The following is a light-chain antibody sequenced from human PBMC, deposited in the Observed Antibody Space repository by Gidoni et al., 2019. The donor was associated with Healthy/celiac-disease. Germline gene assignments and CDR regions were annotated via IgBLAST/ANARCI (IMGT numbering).Light chain of an antibody. CDR3: QQYNNWPYT. CDR2: GAY. Sequence: ETVISQSPATLSVSPGERATLSCRASQSVSSTLAWYQQKPGKAPRLLIYGAYTRATGIPARFSGSGSGTEFTLTISSLQSEDFAVYYCQQYNNWPYTFGQGTKLEIK. J-gene: IGKJ2*01. CDR1: QSVSST. V-gene: IGKV3-15*01.